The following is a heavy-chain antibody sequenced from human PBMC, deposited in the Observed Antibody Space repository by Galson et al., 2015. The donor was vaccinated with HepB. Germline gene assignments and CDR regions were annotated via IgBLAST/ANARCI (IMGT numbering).Heavy chain of an antibody. J-gene: IGHJ4*02. CDR1: GSTFSSYW. CDR2: IKQDGSEK. CDR3: AREGDYYDFWSGALGSLDY. D-gene: IGHD3-3*01. Sequence: SLRLSCAASGSTFSSYWMSWVRQAPGKGLEWVANIKQDGSEKYYVDSVKGRFTISRDNAKNSLYLQMNSLRVEDTAVYYCAREGDYYDFWSGALGSLDYWGQGTLVTVSS. V-gene: IGHV3-7*03.